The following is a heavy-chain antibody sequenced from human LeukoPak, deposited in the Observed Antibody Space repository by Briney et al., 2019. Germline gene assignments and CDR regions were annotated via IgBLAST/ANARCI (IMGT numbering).Heavy chain of an antibody. CDR2: IYYSGST. D-gene: IGHD2-15*01. J-gene: IGHJ4*02. V-gene: IGHV4-39*07. Sequence: SETLSLTCTVSGGSISSSSYYWGWIRQPPGKGLEWIGSIYYSGSTYYNPSLKSRVTISVDTSKNQFSLKLSSVTAADTAVYYCASAVEVGVAATPVYWGQGTLVTVSS. CDR1: GGSISSSSYY. CDR3: ASAVEVGVAATPVY.